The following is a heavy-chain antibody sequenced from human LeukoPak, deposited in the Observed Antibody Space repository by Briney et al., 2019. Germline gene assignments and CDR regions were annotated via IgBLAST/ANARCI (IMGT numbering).Heavy chain of an antibody. Sequence: GGSVKVSCKASGYTFTAYYLHWVRQAPGQGLEWLGYIYPKRGDTYYAQKFQGRVTMTMDRPISTVYMELRRLRSDDAAVDYWARGRNIEMATMRGGSDYWGQGTLVTVSS. V-gene: IGHV1-2*02. D-gene: IGHD5-24*01. CDR1: GYTFTAYY. J-gene: IGHJ4*02. CDR2: IYPKRGDT. CDR3: ARGRNIEMATMRGGSDY.